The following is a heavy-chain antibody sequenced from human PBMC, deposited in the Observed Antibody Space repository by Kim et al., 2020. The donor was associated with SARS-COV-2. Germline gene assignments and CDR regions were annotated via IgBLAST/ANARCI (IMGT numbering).Heavy chain of an antibody. V-gene: IGHV3-30*18. CDR2: ISYDGSNK. Sequence: GGSLRLSCVASGFTFNTYAMHWVRQAPGKGLEWVAVISYDGSNKYSADSVKGRFTISRDNSKNTLYLQMNSLRVEDTAVYYCAKDLNKRGNYGSRVWGQG. D-gene: IGHD3-10*01. CDR1: GFTFNTYA. CDR3: AKDLNKRGNYGSRV. J-gene: IGHJ1*01.